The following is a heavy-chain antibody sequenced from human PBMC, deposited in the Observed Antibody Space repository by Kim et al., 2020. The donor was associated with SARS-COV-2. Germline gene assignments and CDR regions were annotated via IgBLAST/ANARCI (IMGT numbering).Heavy chain of an antibody. V-gene: IGHV4-59*08. Sequence: SETLSLTCTVSGGSISSYYWRWIRQPPGKGLEWIGYIYYSGSTNYNPSLKSRVTISVDTSKNQFSRKLSSVTAADTAVYYCARLGGSYVAYWGQGTLVTVSS. CDR2: IYYSGST. J-gene: IGHJ4*02. CDR3: ARLGGSYVAY. D-gene: IGHD1-26*01. CDR1: GGSISSYY.